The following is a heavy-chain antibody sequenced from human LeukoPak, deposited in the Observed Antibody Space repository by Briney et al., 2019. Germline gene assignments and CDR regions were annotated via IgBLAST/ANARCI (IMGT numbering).Heavy chain of an antibody. J-gene: IGHJ6*02. CDR2: IYYGGST. V-gene: IGHV4-39*07. Sequence: SETLSLTCTVSGGSISSSSYYWGWIRQPPGKGLEWFGSIYYGGSTYYNSSLKSRVTISVDISKNQFSLKVSPVTAADTAVYYCARDAGHQLSRRNYYAMDVWGQGTTVTVSS. D-gene: IGHD2-2*01. CDR1: GGSISSSSYY. CDR3: ARDAGHQLSRRNYYAMDV.